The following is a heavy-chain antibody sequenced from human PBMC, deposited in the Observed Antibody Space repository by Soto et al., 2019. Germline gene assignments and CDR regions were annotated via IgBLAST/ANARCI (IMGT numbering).Heavy chain of an antibody. CDR3: AKDKGTVVVIHFDY. CDR1: GFTFSSYG. Sequence: GGSLRLSCAASGFTFSSYGMHWVRQAPGKGLEWVAVISYDGSNKYYADSVKGRFTISRDNYKNTLYLQMNSLRAEDTAVYYCAKDKGTVVVIHFDYWGQGTLVTVSS. D-gene: IGHD3-22*01. CDR2: ISYDGSNK. J-gene: IGHJ4*02. V-gene: IGHV3-30*18.